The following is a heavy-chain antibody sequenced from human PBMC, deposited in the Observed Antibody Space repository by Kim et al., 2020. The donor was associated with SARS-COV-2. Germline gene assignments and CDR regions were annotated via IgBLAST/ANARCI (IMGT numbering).Heavy chain of an antibody. CDR1: GFSLSNHI. CDR3: ARVGAATAGGIAY. J-gene: IGHJ4*02. Sequence: GGSLRLSCAASGFSLSNHIMNWVRQAPGKGLEWVTYITPSSTTIYYADSVKGRFTVSRDNDKNALFLQMDSLRDEDTAVYYCARVGAATAGGIAYWGQGT. D-gene: IGHD2-21*02. CDR2: ITPSSTTI. V-gene: IGHV3-48*02.